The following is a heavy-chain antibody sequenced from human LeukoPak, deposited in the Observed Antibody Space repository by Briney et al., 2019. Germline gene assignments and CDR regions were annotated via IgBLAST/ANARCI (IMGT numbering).Heavy chain of an antibody. CDR3: ARDSSSGFDY. J-gene: IGHJ4*02. CDR1: GFTFSSYS. D-gene: IGHD6-6*01. CDR2: ISSSGTTI. V-gene: IGHV3-48*04. Sequence: GGSLRLSCAASGFTFSSYSMNWVRQAPGKGLEWVSYISSSGTTIYYADSVKGRFTISRDNAKNSLYLQMNSLRAEDTAVYYCARDSSSGFDYWGQGTLVTVSS.